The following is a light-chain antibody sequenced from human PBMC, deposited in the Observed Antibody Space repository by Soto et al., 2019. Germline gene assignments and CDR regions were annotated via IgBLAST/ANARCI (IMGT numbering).Light chain of an antibody. J-gene: IGKJ1*01. V-gene: IGKV3-20*01. Sequence: IVLTQSPGTLSLSPGDRVTLSCRASQSVTSTHLAWYQQKPGQAPRLLIYDASTRATGIPDRFSGSGSGTDFTLTISRLEPEDFAVYCCQQFDGSLWTFGPGTKVDIK. CDR1: QSVTSTH. CDR3: QQFDGSLWT. CDR2: DAS.